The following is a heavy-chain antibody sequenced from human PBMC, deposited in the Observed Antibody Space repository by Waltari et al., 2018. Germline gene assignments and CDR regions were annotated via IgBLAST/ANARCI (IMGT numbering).Heavy chain of an antibody. D-gene: IGHD2-15*01. Sequence: EEQLVEAGGGLVPPGGSLRLSCSASGSIFCAYWMTWGRQAPGKGLEWVANINQAGNVRIYLDSVRGRFTISRDNPDNSLFLHMANLRVEDTAVYYCASGPDHGDFWGQGTLVTVSS. CDR3: ASGPDHGDF. V-gene: IGHV3-7*01. CDR2: INQAGNVR. CDR1: GSIFCAYW. J-gene: IGHJ4*02.